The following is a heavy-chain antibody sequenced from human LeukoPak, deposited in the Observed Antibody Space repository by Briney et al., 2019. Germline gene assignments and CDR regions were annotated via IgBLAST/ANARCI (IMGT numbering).Heavy chain of an antibody. CDR3: ARGFGAGNYYYGWFDP. CDR1: GASISSGDYH. D-gene: IGHD3-10*01. J-gene: IGHJ5*02. V-gene: IGHV4-30-4*01. Sequence: SETLSLTCTVSGASISSGDYHWNWIRQPPGKGLEWIGFIHDSGSTYYNPSLKSRVSISRDMSKNQLSLMLSSVTAADTAVYYCARGFGAGNYYYGWFDPWGQGTLLSVSS. CDR2: IHDSGST.